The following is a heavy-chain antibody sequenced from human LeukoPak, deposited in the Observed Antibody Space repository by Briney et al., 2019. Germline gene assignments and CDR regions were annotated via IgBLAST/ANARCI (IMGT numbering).Heavy chain of an antibody. CDR1: GFTFSTYW. D-gene: IGHD3-9*01. CDR3: TRDFDAATGY. J-gene: IGHJ4*02. V-gene: IGHV3-74*01. CDR2: INSDGSST. Sequence: GGSLRLSCGASGFTFSTYWMHWARQAPGKGLVWVSRINSDGSSTGYADSVRGRFTISRDNAKNTLYLQMNSLRAEDTAVYYCTRDFDAATGYWGQGTLVTVSS.